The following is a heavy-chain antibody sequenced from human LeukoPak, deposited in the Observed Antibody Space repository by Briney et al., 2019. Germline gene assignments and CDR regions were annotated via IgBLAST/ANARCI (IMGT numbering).Heavy chain of an antibody. Sequence: PGGSLRLSCAASGFTSSDYYMSWIRQAPGKGLECISYISSSGNTTYYADSVKGRFTIFRDNAKDSLHLQMNSLRVEDTAVYYCARRGPFGEPSYYMDVWGKGTTVTVSS. CDR1: GFTSSDYY. J-gene: IGHJ6*03. D-gene: IGHD3-10*01. CDR3: ARRGPFGEPSYYMDV. V-gene: IGHV3-11*04. CDR2: ISSSGNTT.